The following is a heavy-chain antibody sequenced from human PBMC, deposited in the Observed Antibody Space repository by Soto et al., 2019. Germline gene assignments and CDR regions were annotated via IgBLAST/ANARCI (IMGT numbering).Heavy chain of an antibody. J-gene: IGHJ4*02. D-gene: IGHD6-13*01. Sequence: EVHLVESGGGLVKPGESLTLSCVGSGFTVSTYSMHWVRQAPGKGLEWVSSLSSSSGHIFYIDSVKGRFTISRDNAKTSVYLYMTSLRAEDTAVYYCARGRRDGHSRPDYWGRGTLVIVSS. CDR2: LSSSSGHI. V-gene: IGHV3-21*06. CDR3: ARGRRDGHSRPDY. CDR1: GFTVSTYS.